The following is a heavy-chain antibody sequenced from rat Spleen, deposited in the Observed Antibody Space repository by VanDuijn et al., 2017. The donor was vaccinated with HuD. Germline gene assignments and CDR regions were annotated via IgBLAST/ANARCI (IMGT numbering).Heavy chain of an antibody. CDR3: ANGGTYYSSPFDY. CDR2: ITSGGSNT. D-gene: IGHD1-2*01. J-gene: IGHJ2*01. Sequence: EVQLVESGGGLVQPGRSLKLSCAASGFTFSSFAMAWVRQAPKKGLEWVATITSGGSNTYYPDSVKGRFTISRDNAKSTLYLQMDSLRSEDTATYYCANGGTYYSSPFDYWGQGVMVTVSS. CDR1: GFTFSSFA. V-gene: IGHV5-25*01.